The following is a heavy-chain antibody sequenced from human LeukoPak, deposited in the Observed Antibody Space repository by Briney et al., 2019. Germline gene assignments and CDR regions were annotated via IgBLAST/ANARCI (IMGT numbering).Heavy chain of an antibody. CDR3: ASTLSGENYYYYGMDV. CDR2: ISAYNGNT. D-gene: IGHD2-21*01. CDR1: GYTFTSYG. Sequence: ASVKVSCKASGYTFTSYGISWVRQAPGQGLEWMGWISAYNGNTNYAQKLQGRVTMTTDTSTSTAYMELRSLRPDDTAVYYCASTLSGENYYYYGMDVWGQGTTVTVSS. J-gene: IGHJ6*02. V-gene: IGHV1-18*01.